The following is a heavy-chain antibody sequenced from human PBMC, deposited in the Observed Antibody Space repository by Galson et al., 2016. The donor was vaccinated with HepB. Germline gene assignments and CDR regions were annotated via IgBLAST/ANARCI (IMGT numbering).Heavy chain of an antibody. CDR2: TYYRSKWYN. Sequence: CAISGDSVSSDNGAWNWIRQSPSRGLEWLGRTYYRSKWYNDYGVSVKSRITINPDTTKNQVSLRLNSVTPEDTAVYYCARGWAGSGWSVWGKGATGTVSS. J-gene: IGHJ6*04. V-gene: IGHV6-1*01. CDR1: GDSVSSDNGA. D-gene: IGHD6-19*01. CDR3: ARGWAGSGWSV.